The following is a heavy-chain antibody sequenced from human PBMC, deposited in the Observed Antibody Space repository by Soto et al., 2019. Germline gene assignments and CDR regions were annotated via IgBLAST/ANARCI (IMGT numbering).Heavy chain of an antibody. CDR3: ATQDNYGDYWTFVP. CDR1: GFTFSSYS. J-gene: IGHJ4*02. CDR2: ISSSSITV. D-gene: IGHD4-17*01. V-gene: IGHV3-48*01. Sequence: EVQLVESGGGLVQPGESLRLSCAASGFTFSSYSMIWVRHAPGKGLEWVSSISSSSITVYYADSVKGRFTISRDNAKNSLYFQMNSLRAEDTAMYYCATQDNYGDYWTFVPWGQGTLVTVSS.